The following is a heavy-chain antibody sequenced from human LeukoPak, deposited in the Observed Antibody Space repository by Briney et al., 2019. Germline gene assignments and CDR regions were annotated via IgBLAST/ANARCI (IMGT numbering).Heavy chain of an antibody. D-gene: IGHD6-19*01. J-gene: IGHJ5*02. CDR2: ISKSGSNI. V-gene: IGHV3-48*02. CDR3: ASLHHLPRGGVPVTIS. CDR1: GFSFSGYT. Sequence: GGSLRLSCAASGFSFSGYTMNWVRQAPGKGLDWVSFISKSGSNIYYADSVRGRFTISRDNDGNSLYLQMNSLRDEDTALYYCASLHHLPRGGVPVTISWGQGTLVTVSS.